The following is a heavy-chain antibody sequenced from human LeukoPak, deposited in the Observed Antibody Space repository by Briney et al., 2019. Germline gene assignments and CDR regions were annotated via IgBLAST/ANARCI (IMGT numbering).Heavy chain of an antibody. J-gene: IGHJ6*03. CDR2: IYTSGST. Sequence: SETLSLTCTVSGGSISSYYWSWIRQPAGKGLEWIGRIYTSGSTNYNPSLKSRVTMSVDTSKNQFSLKLSSVTAADTAVYYCARYYYGSGNKRTNYYYMDVWGKGTTVTIPS. D-gene: IGHD3-10*01. CDR3: ARYYYGSGNKRTNYYYMDV. CDR1: GGSISSYY. V-gene: IGHV4-4*07.